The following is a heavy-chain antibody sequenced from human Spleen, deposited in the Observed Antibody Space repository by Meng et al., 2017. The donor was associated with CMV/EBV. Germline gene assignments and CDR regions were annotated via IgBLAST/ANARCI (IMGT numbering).Heavy chain of an antibody. CDR2: ISVYYSST. J-gene: IGHJ4*02. Sequence: ASVKVSCKASGYTFTNYGISWVRQAPGQGLEWMGWISVYYSSTNYAQNLQGRVTMSTDTSTSTAYLELRSLRSDDTAVYYCARSLGTVPAAADYWGQGTLVTVSS. V-gene: IGHV1-18*01. CDR1: GYTFTNYG. CDR3: ARSLGTVPAAADY. D-gene: IGHD2-2*01.